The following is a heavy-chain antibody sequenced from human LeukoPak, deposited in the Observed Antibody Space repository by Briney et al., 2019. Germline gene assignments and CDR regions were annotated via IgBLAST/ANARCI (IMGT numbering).Heavy chain of an antibody. CDR3: ARVRLVGYDILTGYYSFDH. J-gene: IGHJ4*02. V-gene: IGHV4-59*01. CDR1: GGSISTYS. Sequence: PSETLSLTCTVSGGSISTYSWSWIRQPPGEGLEWIGYIYYSGNTNYNPSLKSRVAISVDTSKNQFSLKLSSVTAADTAVYYCARVRLVGYDILTGYYSFDHWGQGTLVTVSS. CDR2: IYYSGNT. D-gene: IGHD3-9*01.